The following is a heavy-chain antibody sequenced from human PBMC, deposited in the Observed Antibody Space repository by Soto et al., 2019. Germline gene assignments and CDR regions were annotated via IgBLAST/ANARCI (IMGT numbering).Heavy chain of an antibody. D-gene: IGHD3-10*01. J-gene: IGHJ4*02. CDR2: IYYSGST. Sequence: SETLSLTCTVSGGSISSGDYYWSWIRQPPGKGLEWIGYIYYSGSTNYNPSLKSRVTISVDTSKNQFSLKLSSVTAADTAVYYCARQPDLWFGELSGFDYWGQGTLVTVSS. V-gene: IGHV4-30-4*01. CDR1: GGSISSGDYY. CDR3: ARQPDLWFGELSGFDY.